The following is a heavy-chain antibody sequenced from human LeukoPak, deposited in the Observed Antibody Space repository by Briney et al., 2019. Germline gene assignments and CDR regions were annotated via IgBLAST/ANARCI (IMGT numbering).Heavy chain of an antibody. V-gene: IGHV3-33*01. CDR3: ARDSLYAFDI. CDR1: GFTFSSYG. D-gene: IGHD2/OR15-2a*01. J-gene: IGHJ3*02. CDR2: IWYDGSNK. Sequence: PGRSLRLSCAASGFTFSSYGMHWVRQAPGKGLEWVAVIWYDGSNKYYADSVKGRFTISRDNAKNSLYLQMNSLRDGDTAVYYCARDSLYAFDIWGQGTMVTVSS.